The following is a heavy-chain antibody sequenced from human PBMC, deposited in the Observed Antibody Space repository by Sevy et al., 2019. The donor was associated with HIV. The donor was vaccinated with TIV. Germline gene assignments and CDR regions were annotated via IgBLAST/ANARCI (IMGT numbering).Heavy chain of an antibody. CDR2: INPNSGGT. CDR3: ARIVVVVAATPSVRFDP. Sequence: ASVKVSCKASGYTFTGYYMHWVRQAPGQGLEWMGWINPNSGGTNYAQKFQGRVTMTRDTSISTAYMELSRLRSDDTAVYYCARIVVVVAATPSVRFDPWGQGTLVTVSS. D-gene: IGHD2-15*01. V-gene: IGHV1-2*02. CDR1: GYTFTGYY. J-gene: IGHJ5*02.